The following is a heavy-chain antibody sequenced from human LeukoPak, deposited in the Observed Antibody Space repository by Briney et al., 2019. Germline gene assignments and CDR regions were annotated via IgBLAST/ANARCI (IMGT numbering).Heavy chain of an antibody. Sequence: GASVKVSCKASGYTFTGYYMHWVRQAPGQGLEWMGWINPNSGGTNYAQKFRGRVTMTRDTSISTAYMELSRLRSDDTAVYYCARVYDSSGHYPLPSGMDVWGQGTTVTVSS. V-gene: IGHV1-2*02. J-gene: IGHJ6*02. CDR3: ARVYDSSGHYPLPSGMDV. D-gene: IGHD3-22*01. CDR2: INPNSGGT. CDR1: GYTFTGYY.